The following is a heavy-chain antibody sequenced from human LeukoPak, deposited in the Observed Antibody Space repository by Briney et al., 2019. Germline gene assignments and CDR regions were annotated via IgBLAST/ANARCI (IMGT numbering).Heavy chain of an antibody. CDR2: IKEDGSEK. V-gene: IGHV3-7*01. CDR1: GGSISSYNYY. Sequence: TSETLSLTCTVSGGSISSYNYYWGWIRQPPGKGLEWVANIKEDGSEKYYVDSVRGRFTISRDNAKHSLYLQVNSLRAEDTAVYYCARDRSIAVAGRSIWKVYYYYYMDVWGEGTTVTVSS. D-gene: IGHD6-19*01. J-gene: IGHJ6*03. CDR3: ARDRSIAVAGRSIWKVYYYYYMDV.